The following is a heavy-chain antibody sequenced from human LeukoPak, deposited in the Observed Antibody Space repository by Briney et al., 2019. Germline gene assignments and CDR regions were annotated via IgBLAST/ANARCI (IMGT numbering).Heavy chain of an antibody. CDR2: ISHSGTI. CDR1: GGSISSSNSY. V-gene: IGHV4-39*01. Sequence: SETLSLTCIVSGGSISSSNSYWDWIRQPPGRGLEWIGDISHSGTINYNPSLRTRVTISADTSKNQFSLKLNSVTAADTAVYYCATHVGGGNGFDPWGQGTLVTVSS. CDR3: ATHVGGGNGFDP. J-gene: IGHJ5*02. D-gene: IGHD4-23*01.